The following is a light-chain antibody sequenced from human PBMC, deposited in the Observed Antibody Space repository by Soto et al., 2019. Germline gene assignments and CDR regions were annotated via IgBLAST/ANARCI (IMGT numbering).Light chain of an antibody. J-gene: IGKJ3*01. CDR3: QKYNNGPPAT. Sequence: DIQMTQSPSSLSASVGDRVTITCRASRNINNYLAWYQQKPGNAPKLLIYAASTLQSGVPSRFSGGGSGTDFTLTISSLQPEDVATYYCQKYNNGPPATFGPGTKV. V-gene: IGKV1-27*01. CDR2: AAS. CDR1: RNINNY.